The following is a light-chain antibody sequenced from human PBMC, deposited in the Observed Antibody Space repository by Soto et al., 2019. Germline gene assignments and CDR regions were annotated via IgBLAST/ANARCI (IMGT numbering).Light chain of an antibody. V-gene: IGKV3-11*01. CDR2: DAS. CDR3: QQRSNWPPIT. J-gene: IGKJ5*01. Sequence: EIVMTQSPATLSVSPGERATLSCRASQSVSSHLAWYQQKPAQAPRLLIYDASHRATGIPARFSGSGSGTDFTLTISSLQPEDAAVYYCQQRSNWPPITFGQGTRLEIK. CDR1: QSVSSH.